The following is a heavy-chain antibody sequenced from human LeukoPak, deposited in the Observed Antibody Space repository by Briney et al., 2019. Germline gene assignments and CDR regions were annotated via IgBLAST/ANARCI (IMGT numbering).Heavy chain of an antibody. CDR1: GGTFSSYA. CDR2: IIPILGIA. CDR3: ARPRGGRYSSSWYGSVLLYY. D-gene: IGHD6-13*01. Sequence: ASVKVSCKASGGTFSSYAISWVRQAPGQGLEWMGRIIPILGIANYAQKFQGRVTITADKSTSTAYMELSSLRSEDTAVYYCARPRGGRYSSSWYGSVLLYYWGQGTLVTVSS. J-gene: IGHJ4*02. V-gene: IGHV1-69*04.